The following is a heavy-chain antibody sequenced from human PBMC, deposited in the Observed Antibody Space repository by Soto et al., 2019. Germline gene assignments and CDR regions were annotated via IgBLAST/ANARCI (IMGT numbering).Heavy chain of an antibody. V-gene: IGHV4-39*01. J-gene: IGHJ5*02. CDR2: IYYSGTT. CDR3: ARQKWEQPKWFDP. Sequence: QLQLQESGPGLVKPSETLSLTCSLSGGAISDARFYWGWIRQSPGKGLEWVGSIYYSGTTFFNPSLQSRVTISVDTSENQCSLKLSSVTAADTALYFCARQKWEQPKWFDPWGQGTLVTVSS. CDR1: GGAISDARFY. D-gene: IGHD1-26*01.